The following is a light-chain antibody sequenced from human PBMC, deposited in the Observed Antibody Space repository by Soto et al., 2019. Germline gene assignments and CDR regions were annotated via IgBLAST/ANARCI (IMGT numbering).Light chain of an antibody. V-gene: IGKV3-20*01. Sequence: EIALTQSPGTLSLSPGERATLSCRASQSVSSSYLAWYQQKPGQAPRLLIYGASSRATGIPDRFSGSGSGTDFTLTISRLAPADFAVYYCQQSGTFGQGTRLELK. CDR3: QQSGT. J-gene: IGKJ5*01. CDR1: QSVSSSY. CDR2: GAS.